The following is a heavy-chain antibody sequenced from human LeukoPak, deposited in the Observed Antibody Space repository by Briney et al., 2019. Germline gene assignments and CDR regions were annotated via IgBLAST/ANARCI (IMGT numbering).Heavy chain of an antibody. CDR1: GGSFSGYY. CDR3: ARGKSYAFDI. V-gene: IGHV4-34*01. Sequence: SETLSLTCAVYGGSFSGYYWSWIRQPPGKGLEWIGEINHSGSTNYNPSLKSRVTISVHTSKNQFSLKLNSMTAADTAVYYCARGKSYAFDIWGQGTMVTVSS. CDR2: INHSGST. J-gene: IGHJ3*02. D-gene: IGHD3-16*02.